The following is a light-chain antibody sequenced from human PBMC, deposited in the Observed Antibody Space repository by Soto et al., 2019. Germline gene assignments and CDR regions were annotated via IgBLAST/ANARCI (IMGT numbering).Light chain of an antibody. CDR2: DAS. Sequence: DIQMTQSPSTLSASVGDRVTITCRASQSISNWLAWYQQKPGKAPKVLIYDASSLETGVPSRFSGSGSGTEFTLTISSLQPDDFATYYCQQYNTQWAVGQGTKVEVK. CDR1: QSISNW. J-gene: IGKJ1*01. V-gene: IGKV1-5*01. CDR3: QQYNTQWA.